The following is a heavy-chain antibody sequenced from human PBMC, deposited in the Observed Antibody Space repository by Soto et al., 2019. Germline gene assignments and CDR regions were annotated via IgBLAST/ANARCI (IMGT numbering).Heavy chain of an antibody. V-gene: IGHV3-48*01. J-gene: IGHJ4*02. CDR1: GFTFSSYS. CDR3: ARGQLVPYY. Sequence: GSLRLSCAASGFTFSSYSMNWVRQAPGKGLEWVSYISSSSTIYYADSVKGRFTISRDNAKNSLYLQMNSLRAEDTAVYYCARGQLVPYYWGQGTLVTVSS. CDR2: ISSSSTI. D-gene: IGHD6-6*01.